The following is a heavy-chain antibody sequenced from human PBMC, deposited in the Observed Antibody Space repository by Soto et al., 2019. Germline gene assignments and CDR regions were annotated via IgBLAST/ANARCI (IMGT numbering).Heavy chain of an antibody. J-gene: IGHJ3*02. V-gene: IGHV2-5*02. CDR3: AHRNSRMLALDI. Sequence: QITLKESGPTLVKPTQTLTLTCTFSGFSLTTVGMCVGWIRQPPGKALDWLGIIYWDDDKRYSPSLNGRVTFIKDTSKNQVVLTMTNMDPVDTATYYCAHRNSRMLALDIWGQGTLVTVSS. CDR2: IYWDDDK. D-gene: IGHD3-10*02. CDR1: GFSLTTVGMC.